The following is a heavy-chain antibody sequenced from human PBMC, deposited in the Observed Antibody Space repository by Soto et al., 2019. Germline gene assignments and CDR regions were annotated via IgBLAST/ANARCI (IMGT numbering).Heavy chain of an antibody. CDR2: IYHSGST. CDR3: ASTEGVVTAAYFDY. D-gene: IGHD2-21*02. V-gene: IGHV4-30-2*01. J-gene: IGHJ4*02. CDR1: VGSISLGGYS. Sequence: LSLTCAVSVGSISLGGYSWSWIRQPPGKGLEWIGYIYHSGSTYYNPSLKSRVTISVDRSKNQFSLKLSSMTAADTAVYYCASTEGVVTAAYFDYWGQGTLVTVSS.